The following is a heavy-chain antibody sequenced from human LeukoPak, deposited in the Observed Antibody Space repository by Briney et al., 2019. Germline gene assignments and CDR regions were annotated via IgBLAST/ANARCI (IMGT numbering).Heavy chain of an antibody. CDR3: ARGGPGYYDSSGYYYLDY. D-gene: IGHD3-22*01. Sequence: PSETLSLTCIVSGGSINNYYWSWIRQPAGKGLEWIGRIYDSGDSFYNPSLKSRVTMSVDTSKNQFSLKLTSVTAADTAVYYCARGGPGYYDSSGYYYLDYWGQGTLVTVSS. CDR2: IYDSGDS. V-gene: IGHV4-4*07. CDR1: GGSINNYY. J-gene: IGHJ4*02.